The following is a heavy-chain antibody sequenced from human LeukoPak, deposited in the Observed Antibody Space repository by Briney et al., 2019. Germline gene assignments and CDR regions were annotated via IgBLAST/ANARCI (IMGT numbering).Heavy chain of an antibody. CDR1: GASIRNYY. V-gene: IGHV4-4*07. J-gene: IGHJ2*01. D-gene: IGHD6-13*01. CDR3: ARLKKAASAGWYFDL. CDR2: IVPSGST. Sequence: SETLSLTCTVSGASIRNYYWSWIRQPAGKGLEWIGRIVPSGSTYYNPSLTSRVTISVDTSKNQFSLKLTSVTAADTAVYYCARLKKAASAGWYFDLWGRGTLVTVSS.